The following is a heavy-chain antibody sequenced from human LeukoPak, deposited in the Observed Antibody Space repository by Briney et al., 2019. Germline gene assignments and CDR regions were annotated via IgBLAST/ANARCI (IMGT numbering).Heavy chain of an antibody. CDR2: IYYSGST. V-gene: IGHV4-31*03. CDR3: ARDTPGGYSYGSFDF. D-gene: IGHD5-18*01. J-gene: IGHJ4*02. CDR1: GGSISSGGYY. Sequence: SETLSHTCTVSGGSISSGGYYWSWIRQHPGKGLEWIGYIYYSGSTYYNPSLKSRVTMSVDTSKNQFSLKLSSVTAADTAVYYCARDTPGGYSYGSFDFWGQGTLVTVSS.